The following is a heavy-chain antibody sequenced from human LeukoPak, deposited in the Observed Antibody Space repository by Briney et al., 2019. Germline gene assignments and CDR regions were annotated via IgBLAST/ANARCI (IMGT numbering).Heavy chain of an antibody. CDR2: INPNSGAT. CDR1: GYPFTDYY. CDR3: ARPSDYGDYIDY. Sequence: PSVKFSCKGSGYPFTDYYMHWVRQAPGQGLEWMAKINPNSGATAYAERFQGRVTLTRDTSISTIYMELRTLTSGDTAVYYCARPSDYGDYIDYWGQGTPVTVSS. J-gene: IGHJ4*02. V-gene: IGHV1-2*02. D-gene: IGHD4-17*01.